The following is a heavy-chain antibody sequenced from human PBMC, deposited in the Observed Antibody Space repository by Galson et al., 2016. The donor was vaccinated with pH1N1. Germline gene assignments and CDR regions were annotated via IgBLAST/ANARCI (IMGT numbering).Heavy chain of an antibody. J-gene: IGHJ4*02. Sequence: SLRLSCAASAFSFSSYGMHWVRQAPGKGLEWVAVIWHDGNNKYYADSVQGRFTISRENSKNMVWLQMSSLRVEDTAVYYCASMNYNTDSSDFYSAHWGQGTLVTVSS. CDR1: AFSFSSYG. D-gene: IGHD3-22*01. CDR3: ASMNYNTDSSDFYSAH. V-gene: IGHV3-33*01. CDR2: IWHDGNNK.